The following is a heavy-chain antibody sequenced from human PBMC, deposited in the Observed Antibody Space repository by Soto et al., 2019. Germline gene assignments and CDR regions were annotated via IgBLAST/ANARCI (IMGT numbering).Heavy chain of an antibody. V-gene: IGHV4-61*03. J-gene: IGHJ5*02. CDR1: GDSVSSDSYY. CDR2: IYSSGST. Sequence: PSETLSLTCTVSGDSVSSDSYYWTWIRQPPGKGLEWIGYIYSSGSTKYNPSLKSRVTISLDTSMNHFSLRLSSVTAADTAVYYCARGQRFSDWFDPWGQGTLVTVS. CDR3: ARGQRFSDWFDP. D-gene: IGHD3-3*01.